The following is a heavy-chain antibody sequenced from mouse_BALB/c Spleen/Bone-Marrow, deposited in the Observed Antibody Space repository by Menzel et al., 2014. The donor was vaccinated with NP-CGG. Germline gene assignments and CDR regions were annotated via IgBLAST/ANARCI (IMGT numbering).Heavy chain of an antibody. D-gene: IGHD1-2*01. J-gene: IGHJ4*01. CDR1: GFNIEDTY. CDR3: AEITTAAYYVMDY. Sequence: VQLKQSGAELVKPGASVKLSCTASGFNIEDTYMHWVKQRPEQGLEWIGRIDPANGNTKYDPKFQGKATITADTSSNTAYPQLSSLTSEDTAVYYCAEITTAAYYVMDYWGQGTSVTVSS. CDR2: IDPANGNT. V-gene: IGHV14-3*02.